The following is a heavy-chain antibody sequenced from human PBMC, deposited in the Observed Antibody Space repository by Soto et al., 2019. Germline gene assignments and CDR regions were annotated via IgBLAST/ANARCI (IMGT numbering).Heavy chain of an antibody. J-gene: IGHJ4*02. D-gene: IGHD3-16*01. CDR1: GFPFSSYA. V-gene: IGHV3-30-3*01. Sequence: QVQLVESGGGLVQPGRSLRLSFAASGFPFSSYAMHWVRQPPGKGREWVAVISYDGSNKYYADSVKGRFTISRDNSKNTLYLQMNSLRAEDTAVYYCARAYEGDYFDYWGQGTLVTVSS. CDR2: ISYDGSNK. CDR3: ARAYEGDYFDY.